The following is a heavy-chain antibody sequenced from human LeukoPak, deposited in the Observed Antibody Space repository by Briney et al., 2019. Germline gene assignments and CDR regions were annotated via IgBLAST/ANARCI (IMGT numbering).Heavy chain of an antibody. CDR2: IYYSGST. D-gene: IGHD6-19*01. CDR1: GGSISSYY. Sequence: ASETLSLTCTVSGGSISSYYWSWIRQPPGQGLEWMGYIYYSGSTNYNPSLKSRVTISVDTSKNQFSLKLSSVTAADTAVYYCARESPRAGLDYWGQGTLVTVSS. J-gene: IGHJ4*02. CDR3: ARESPRAGLDY. V-gene: IGHV4-59*12.